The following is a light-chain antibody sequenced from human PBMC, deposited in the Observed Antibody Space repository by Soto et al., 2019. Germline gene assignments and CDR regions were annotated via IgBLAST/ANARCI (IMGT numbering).Light chain of an antibody. CDR2: DAS. CDR3: QQKT. Sequence: EIVLTQSPATLSLSPGERATLSCRASQSVSSYLAWYQQKPGLAPRLLIYDASNRATGIPARFSGSGSGTDFTLTISSLEPEDFAVYYCQQKTFGQGTKVEIK. CDR1: QSVSSY. V-gene: IGKV3-11*01. J-gene: IGKJ1*01.